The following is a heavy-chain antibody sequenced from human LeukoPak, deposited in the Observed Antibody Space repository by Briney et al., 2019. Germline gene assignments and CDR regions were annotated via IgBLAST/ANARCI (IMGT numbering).Heavy chain of an antibody. CDR2: IYSGGST. CDR1: GXTVSSNY. D-gene: IGHD1-26*01. Sequence: GGSLRLSCAASGXTVSSNYMSWVRQAPGKGLEWVSVIYSGGSTYYADSVKGRFTISRDNSKNTLYLQMSSLRAEDTAVYYCVKDLMGGSYVSVDWGQGTLVTVSS. V-gene: IGHV3-66*01. CDR3: VKDLMGGSYVSVD. J-gene: IGHJ4*02.